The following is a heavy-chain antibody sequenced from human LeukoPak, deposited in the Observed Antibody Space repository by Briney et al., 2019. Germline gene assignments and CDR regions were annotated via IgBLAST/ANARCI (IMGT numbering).Heavy chain of an antibody. CDR1: GFTFSNYE. CDR3: ARTYYDDLGY. D-gene: IGHD4-17*01. Sequence: GGSLRLSCAASGFTFSNYEMNWVRQAPEKGLEWVSYISTSGATMFYADSVKGRSTTSRDNAKNSVYLQMHSLRAEDTALYYCARTYYDDLGYWGQGTLVTVSS. V-gene: IGHV3-48*03. J-gene: IGHJ4*02. CDR2: ISTSGATM.